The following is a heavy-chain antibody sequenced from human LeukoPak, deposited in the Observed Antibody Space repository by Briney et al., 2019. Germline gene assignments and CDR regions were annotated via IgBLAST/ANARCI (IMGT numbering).Heavy chain of an antibody. Sequence: GGSLRLSCAASGFTFSSYAMSWVRQAPGKGLEWVSAISGSGGSTFYADSVKGRFTISRDNSKNTLYLQMNSLRAEDTAVYYCARSGSSADLDYWGQGTLVTVSS. CDR1: GFTFSSYA. D-gene: IGHD1-26*01. J-gene: IGHJ4*02. CDR3: ARSGSSADLDY. V-gene: IGHV3-23*01. CDR2: ISGSGGST.